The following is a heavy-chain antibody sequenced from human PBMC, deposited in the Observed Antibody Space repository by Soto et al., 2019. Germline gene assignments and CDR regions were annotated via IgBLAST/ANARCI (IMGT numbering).Heavy chain of an antibody. CDR2: INPNSGGT. Sequence: QVQLVQSGAEVKKPGASVKVSCKASGYTFTGYYMHWVRQAPGQGLEWMGWINPNSGGTNYAQKFQAWVTMTRDTSISTAYMELSRLGSDDTAVYYCARATDRWERLSAFDIWGQGTMVTVSS. CDR1: GYTFTGYY. CDR3: ARATDRWERLSAFDI. J-gene: IGHJ3*02. V-gene: IGHV1-2*04. D-gene: IGHD1-26*01.